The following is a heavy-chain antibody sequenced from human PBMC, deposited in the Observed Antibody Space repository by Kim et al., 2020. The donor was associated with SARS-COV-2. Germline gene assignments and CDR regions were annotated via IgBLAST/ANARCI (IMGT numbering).Heavy chain of an antibody. V-gene: IGHV3-20*04. D-gene: IGHD3-9*01. CDR3: ARGDINGPFDS. J-gene: IGHJ4*01. CDR1: GSTFGDYG. Sequence: GGSLRLSCAASGSTFGDYGMSWVRQAPGKGLEWVSGINKNGDNTGYADSVKGRFTISRDNAKNSLYLRMNSLRAEDTAVYYCARGDINGPFDSWGHGTLVTVSS. CDR2: INKNGDNT.